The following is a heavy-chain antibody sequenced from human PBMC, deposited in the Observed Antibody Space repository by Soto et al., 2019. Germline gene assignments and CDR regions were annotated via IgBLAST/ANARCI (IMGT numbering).Heavy chain of an antibody. CDR2: ISYDGSNK. CDR3: ARECSGGSCYPDAFDT. Sequence: GGSLRLSCAASGFTFSSYAMHWVRQAPGKGLEWVAVISYDGSNKYYADSVKGRFTISRDNSKNTLYLQMNSLGAEDTAVYYCARECSGGSCYPDAFDTWGQGTMVTVSS. D-gene: IGHD2-15*01. J-gene: IGHJ3*02. V-gene: IGHV3-30-3*01. CDR1: GFTFSSYA.